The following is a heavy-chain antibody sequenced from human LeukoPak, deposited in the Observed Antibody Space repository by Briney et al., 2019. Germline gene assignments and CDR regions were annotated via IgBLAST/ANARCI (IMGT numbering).Heavy chain of an antibody. CDR1: GFSLSTYW. CDR3: ATLVATTRFDY. D-gene: IGHD5-12*01. CDR2: IKQDGSEK. Sequence: GGSLRPSCAASGFSLSTYWMSWVRQAPGKGLEWVANIKQDGSEKYYVDSVKGRFTISRENAKNSLYLQMNSLRAEDTAVYYCATLVATTRFDYWGQGTLVTVSS. V-gene: IGHV3-7*01. J-gene: IGHJ4*02.